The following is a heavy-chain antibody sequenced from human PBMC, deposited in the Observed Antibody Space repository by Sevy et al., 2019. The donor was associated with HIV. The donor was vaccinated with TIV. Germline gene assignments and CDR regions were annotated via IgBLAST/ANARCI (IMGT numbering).Heavy chain of an antibody. J-gene: IGHJ5*02. Sequence: GGSLRLSCAASGFTFSSYEMNWVRQAPGKGLEWVSYISSSGSTIYYADSVKGRFTISRDNAKNSLYLQMNSLRAEDTAVYYCAREGCFDIVVEGPWFDPWGQGTLVTISS. CDR3: AREGCFDIVVEGPWFDP. CDR2: ISSSGSTI. D-gene: IGHD2-15*01. CDR1: GFTFSSYE. V-gene: IGHV3-48*03.